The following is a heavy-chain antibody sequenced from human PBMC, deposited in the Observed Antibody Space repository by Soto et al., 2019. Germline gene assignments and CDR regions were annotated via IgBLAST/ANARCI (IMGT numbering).Heavy chain of an antibody. V-gene: IGHV1-69*06. D-gene: IGHD5-18*01. Sequence: QVQLVQSGAEVKKPGSSVKVSCKASGGTFSSYAISWVRQAPGQGLEWMGGVIPIFGTANYAQKFHGRVTITADKPTSTDDMELHSPKSQDTPVYYCAWGGPRDGYALDWPTGADYYYYGMDVWGQGTTVTVSS. CDR3: AWGGPRDGYALDWPTGADYYYYGMDV. CDR1: GGTFSSYA. CDR2: VIPIFGTA. J-gene: IGHJ6*02.